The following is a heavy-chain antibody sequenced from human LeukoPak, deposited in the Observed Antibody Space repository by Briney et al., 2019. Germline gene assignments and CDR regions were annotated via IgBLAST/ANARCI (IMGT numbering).Heavy chain of an antibody. V-gene: IGHV4-4*09. CDR3: ARHRRRFYYMDV. CDR2: IYTSGST. Sequence: SETLSLTCTVSGGSISSYYWSWIRQPPGKGLEWIGYIYTSGSTNYNPSLKSRVTISVDTSKNQFSLKLSPVTAADTAVYYCARHRRRFYYMDVWGKGTTVTVSS. D-gene: IGHD3-16*01. CDR1: GGSISSYY. J-gene: IGHJ6*03.